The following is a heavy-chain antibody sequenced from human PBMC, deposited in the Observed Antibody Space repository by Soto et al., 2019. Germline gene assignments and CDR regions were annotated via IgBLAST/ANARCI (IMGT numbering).Heavy chain of an antibody. V-gene: IGHV4-31*03. D-gene: IGHD1-26*01. Sequence: SETLSLTCTVSGGSISNGGYYWSWIRQHPGKGLEWIGYIYYSGNTYYNPSLKSRTNISVDTSNNRLSLKLSSVTAAHTAVYYCARVLWEHRRTSSVDPWGQGTLVTVSS. J-gene: IGHJ5*02. CDR1: GGSISNGGYY. CDR3: ARVLWEHRRTSSVDP. CDR2: IYYSGNT.